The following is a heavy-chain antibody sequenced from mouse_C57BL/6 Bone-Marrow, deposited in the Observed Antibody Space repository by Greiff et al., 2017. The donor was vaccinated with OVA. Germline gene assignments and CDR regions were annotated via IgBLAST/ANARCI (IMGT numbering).Heavy chain of an antibody. CDR1: GFTFSDYG. Sequence: DVMLVESGGGLVQPGGSLKLSCAASGFTFSDYGMAWVRQAPRKGPEWVAFISNLAYSIYYADTVTGRFTISRENAKNTLYLEMSSLRSEDTAMYYCARHGGAHGYLYAMDYWGQGTSVTVSS. CDR2: ISNLAYSI. V-gene: IGHV5-15*01. J-gene: IGHJ4*01. D-gene: IGHD2-2*01. CDR3: ARHGGAHGYLYAMDY.